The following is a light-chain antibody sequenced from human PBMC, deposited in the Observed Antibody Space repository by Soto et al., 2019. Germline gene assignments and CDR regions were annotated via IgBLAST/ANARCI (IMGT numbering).Light chain of an antibody. V-gene: IGKV3-15*01. CDR3: QQYNNWPLT. Sequence: EIVLTQSPATLSLSPGERATLSCRASQSVSSNLAWYQQKPGQAPRLLIYGASTRATGIPARFSGSGSGTEFTLTISSMQSEDFVVYYCQQYNNWPLTFGGGTKVDI. CDR2: GAS. J-gene: IGKJ4*01. CDR1: QSVSSN.